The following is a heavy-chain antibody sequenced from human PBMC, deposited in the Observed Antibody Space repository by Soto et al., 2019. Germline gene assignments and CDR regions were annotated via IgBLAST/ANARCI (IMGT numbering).Heavy chain of an antibody. V-gene: IGHV1-69*02. J-gene: IGHJ6*02. CDR3: ARGASRRDIVVVPAAKYYGMDV. CDR2: IIPILGIA. Sequence: QVQLVQSGAEVKKPGSSVKVSCKASGGTFSSYTISWVRQAPGQGLEWMGRIIPILGIANYAQKFQGRVTITADKSTSTADMELSSLRSEDTAVYYCARGASRRDIVVVPAAKYYGMDVWGQGTTVTVSS. D-gene: IGHD2-2*01. CDR1: GGTFSSYT.